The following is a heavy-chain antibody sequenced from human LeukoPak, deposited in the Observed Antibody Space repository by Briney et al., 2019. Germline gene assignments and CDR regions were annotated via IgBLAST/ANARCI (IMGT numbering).Heavy chain of an antibody. D-gene: IGHD3-3*01. Sequence: PGGSLRLSCAASGFTFSSYAMHWVRQAPGKGLEWVSSISSSSSYIYYADSVKGRFTISRDNAKDSLYLQMNSLRAEDTAVYYCLLEPGRSDWFDPWGQGTLVTVSS. J-gene: IGHJ5*02. CDR3: LLEPGRSDWFDP. V-gene: IGHV3-21*01. CDR1: GFTFSSYA. CDR2: ISSSSSYI.